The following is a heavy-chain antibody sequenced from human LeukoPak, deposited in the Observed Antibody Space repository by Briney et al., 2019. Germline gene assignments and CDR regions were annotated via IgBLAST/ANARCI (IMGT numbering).Heavy chain of an antibody. Sequence: GRSLRLSCAASGFTFSDYAMHWVRQAPGKGLEWVAVISYDGSNKYYADSVKGRFTISRDDSKNTLYLQMNSLRTEDTAIYYCASTRWYYYDSSGYPSDYWGQGILVTVSS. J-gene: IGHJ4*02. CDR2: ISYDGSNK. CDR3: ASTRWYYYDSSGYPSDY. D-gene: IGHD3-22*01. CDR1: GFTFSDYA. V-gene: IGHV3-30-3*01.